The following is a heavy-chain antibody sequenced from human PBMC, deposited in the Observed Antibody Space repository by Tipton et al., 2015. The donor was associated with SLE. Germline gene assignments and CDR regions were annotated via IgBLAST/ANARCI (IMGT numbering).Heavy chain of an antibody. CDR2: IIPILAIA. Sequence: QLVQPGAEVKKPGSSVKVSCKASGGTFSSYAISWVRQAPGQGLEWMGRIIPILAIANYAQKFQGRVTITADKSTSTAYMELSSLRSEDTAVYYCASLYCSGGSCSHYFDYWGQGTLVTVSS. CDR1: GGTFSSYA. J-gene: IGHJ4*02. V-gene: IGHV1-69*09. CDR3: ASLYCSGGSCSHYFDY. D-gene: IGHD2-15*01.